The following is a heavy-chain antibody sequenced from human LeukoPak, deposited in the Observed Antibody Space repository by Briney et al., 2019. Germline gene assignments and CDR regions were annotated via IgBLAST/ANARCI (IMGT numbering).Heavy chain of an antibody. CDR1: GGSIISYY. CDR2: INYSGNT. J-gene: IGHJ6*02. V-gene: IGHV4-59*08. CDR3: ASHGLSTGGYYLMDV. D-gene: IGHD3-10*01. Sequence: SETLSLTCAVSGGSIISYYCSWIRKSPGKGLEWIGYINYSGNTAYNPSLKSRATISVDTPKNQFSLKLSSVTAADAAVYYCASHGLSTGGYYLMDVWGQGTTVTVSS.